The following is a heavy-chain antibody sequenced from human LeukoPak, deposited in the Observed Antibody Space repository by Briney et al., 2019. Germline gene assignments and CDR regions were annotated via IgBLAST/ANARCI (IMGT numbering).Heavy chain of an antibody. D-gene: IGHD2-15*01. CDR2: ISFDGSKK. J-gene: IGHJ3*02. CDR3: AKDLRIAPPNKDPFNM. CDR1: GFTFSSHG. V-gene: IGHV3-30*18. Sequence: WRSLRLSCAVSGFTFSSHGMHWGRQAPRKGLGWVAVISFDGSKKYYVDLVNGRFTISRDNSKNKLCLLINSLRAGEMTVYYFAKDLRIAPPNKDPFNMWGQGTMVTVPS.